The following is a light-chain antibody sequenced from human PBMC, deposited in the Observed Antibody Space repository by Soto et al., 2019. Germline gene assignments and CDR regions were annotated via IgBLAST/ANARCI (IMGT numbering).Light chain of an antibody. Sequence: DIVMTQSPDSLAVSLGGRATINCRSSQRALYSSNNKNYLAWYQQKPGQPPKLLIYWASTRESGVPDRFSGSGSGTDFTLTISSLQAEDVAVYYCQQYYSTRSFGQGTKVDIK. V-gene: IGKV4-1*01. CDR1: QRALYSSNNKNY. CDR3: QQYYSTRS. CDR2: WAS. J-gene: IGKJ1*01.